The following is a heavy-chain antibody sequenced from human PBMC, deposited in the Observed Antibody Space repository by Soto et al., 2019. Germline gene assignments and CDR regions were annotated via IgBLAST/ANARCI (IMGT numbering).Heavy chain of an antibody. Sequence: QVQLVQSGAEVKKSGASVKVSCEASGYIFTDYTIHWVRQAPGQRLELMGWINAGNGDAKYSHQLQGRVPFARDTSASTVYMERRSLSSEDTAVYCCAKEGLVRAVRRGIRFDPWCQGTLVSVSS. CDR3: AKEGLVRAVRRGIRFDP. CDR1: GYIFTDYT. CDR2: INAGNGDA. D-gene: IGHD3-10*01. V-gene: IGHV1-3*01. J-gene: IGHJ5*02.